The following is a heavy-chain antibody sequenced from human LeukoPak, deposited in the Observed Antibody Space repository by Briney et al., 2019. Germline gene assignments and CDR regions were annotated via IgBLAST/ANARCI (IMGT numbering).Heavy chain of an antibody. CDR3: AKRSGYYYDSSGYCGDY. CDR1: GFTFSSYG. CDR2: ISYDGSNK. D-gene: IGHD3-22*01. J-gene: IGHJ4*02. V-gene: IGHV3-30*18. Sequence: EPGRSLRLSCAASGFTFSSYGMHWVRQAPGKGLEWVAVISYDGSNKYYADSVKGRFTISRDNSKNTLYLQMNSLRAEDTAVYYCAKRSGYYYDSSGYCGDYWGQGPWSPSPQ.